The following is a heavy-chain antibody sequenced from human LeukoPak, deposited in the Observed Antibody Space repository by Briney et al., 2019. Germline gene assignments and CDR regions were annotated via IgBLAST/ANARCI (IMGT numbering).Heavy chain of an antibody. CDR3: ARDKGVEYDFWSGYFDY. Sequence: AASVKVSCKASGYTFTSYGISWVRQAPGQGLEWMGWISAYNGNTNYAQKLQGRVTMTRDMSTSTVYMELSSLRSEDTAVYYCARDKGVEYDFWSGYFDYWGQGTLVTVSS. D-gene: IGHD3-3*01. V-gene: IGHV1-18*01. CDR1: GYTFTSYG. CDR2: ISAYNGNT. J-gene: IGHJ4*02.